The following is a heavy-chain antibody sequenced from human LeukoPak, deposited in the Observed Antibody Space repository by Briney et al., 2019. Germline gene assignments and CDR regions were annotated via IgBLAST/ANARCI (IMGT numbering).Heavy chain of an antibody. CDR2: INHSGST. J-gene: IGHJ5*02. V-gene: IGHV4-34*01. CDR3: ARVPFGYCSSTSCYTPNWFDP. Sequence: SETLSLTCAVYGGSFSGYYWSWIRQPPGKGLEWIGEINHSGSTNYNPSLKSRVTISVDTSKNQFSLKLSSVTAADTAVYYCARVPFGYCSSTSCYTPNWFDPWGQGTLVTVSS. D-gene: IGHD2-2*02. CDR1: GGSFSGYY.